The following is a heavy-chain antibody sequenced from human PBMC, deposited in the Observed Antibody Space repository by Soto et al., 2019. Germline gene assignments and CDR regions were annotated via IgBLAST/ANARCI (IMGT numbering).Heavy chain of an antibody. CDR2: INVYNGNT. CDR1: GYTFTNYS. V-gene: IGHV1-18*01. D-gene: IGHD3-10*01. Sequence: QVQLVQSGGAVKKPGASVKVTCKASGYTFTNYSISWVRQAPGQGLERMGWINVYNGNTKNAQKVQGRVTMTTDTSTSTAYTELRSMRSDDTAVYWCARGVGSGSYYNQYNWFDPWAQGTLFTFSS. J-gene: IGHJ5*02. CDR3: ARGVGSGSYYNQYNWFDP.